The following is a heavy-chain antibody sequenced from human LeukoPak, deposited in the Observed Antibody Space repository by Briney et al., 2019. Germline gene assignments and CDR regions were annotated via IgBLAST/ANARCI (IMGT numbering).Heavy chain of an antibody. Sequence: PGGSLRLSCVVSGLTFSNAYISWVRQAPGKGLEWVGRIKSQADGGTADFAASVKGLFSISRDDSKDTVYLQVNSPKSEDTAVYYCTTETHGDYYVFDYWGQGTLVTVSS. CDR1: GLTFSNAY. D-gene: IGHD2-21*02. CDR2: IKSQADGGTA. V-gene: IGHV3-15*01. J-gene: IGHJ4*02. CDR3: TTETHGDYYVFDY.